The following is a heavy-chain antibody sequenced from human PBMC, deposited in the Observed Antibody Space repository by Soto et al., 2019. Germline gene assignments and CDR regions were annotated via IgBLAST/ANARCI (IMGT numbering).Heavy chain of an antibody. CDR3: ASTTGYSNGFDY. D-gene: IGHD5-18*01. Sequence: QVQLVQSGAEVKKPGASVKVSCKASGYTFTSYTIDWVRQATGQGLEWMGWMNPNNGETSYAQEFQGRVTMTRDTSISTAYLELSSLRAEDTAVYDCASTTGYSNGFDYWGQGTLVTVSS. J-gene: IGHJ4*02. CDR1: GYTFTSYT. CDR2: MNPNNGET. V-gene: IGHV1-8*01.